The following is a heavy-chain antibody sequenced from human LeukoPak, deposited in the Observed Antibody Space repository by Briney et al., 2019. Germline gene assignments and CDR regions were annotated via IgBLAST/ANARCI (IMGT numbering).Heavy chain of an antibody. CDR2: ISAYNGNT. Sequence: GASVNVSCTASGYTFTSYGISWVRQAPGQGLEWMGWISAYNGNTNYAQKLQGRVTMTTDTSTSTAYMELRSLRSDDTAVYYCARDSYGDYGDDAFDIWGQGTMVTVSS. CDR1: GYTFTSYG. V-gene: IGHV1-18*01. D-gene: IGHD4-17*01. CDR3: ARDSYGDYGDDAFDI. J-gene: IGHJ3*02.